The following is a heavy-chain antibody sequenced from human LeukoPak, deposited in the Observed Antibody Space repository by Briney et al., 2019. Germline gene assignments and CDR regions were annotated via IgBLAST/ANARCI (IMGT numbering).Heavy chain of an antibody. CDR3: AELGITMIGGV. CDR1: GFTFSSYW. Sequence: GGSLRLSCAASGFTFSSYWMSWVRQAPGKGLEWVANIKQDGSEKYYVDSVKGRFTISRDNAKNSLYLQMNSLRAEDTAVHYCAELGITMIGGVWGKGTTVTISS. D-gene: IGHD3-10*02. CDR2: IKQDGSEK. V-gene: IGHV3-7*01. J-gene: IGHJ6*04.